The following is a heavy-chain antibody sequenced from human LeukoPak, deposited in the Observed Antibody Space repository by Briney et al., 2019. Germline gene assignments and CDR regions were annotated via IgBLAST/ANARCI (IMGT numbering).Heavy chain of an antibody. V-gene: IGHV3-23*01. Sequence: GGSLRLSCAASGFTFSSYAMSWVRQAPGKGLEWVSAISGSGGSTYYADPVKGRFTISRDNSKNTLYLQMNSLRAEDTAVYYCAKDRYYYDSSGSNDAFDIWGQGTMVTVSS. D-gene: IGHD3-22*01. CDR3: AKDRYYYDSSGSNDAFDI. CDR1: GFTFSSYA. CDR2: ISGSGGST. J-gene: IGHJ3*02.